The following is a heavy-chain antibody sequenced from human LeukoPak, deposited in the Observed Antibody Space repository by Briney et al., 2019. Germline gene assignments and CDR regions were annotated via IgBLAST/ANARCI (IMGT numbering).Heavy chain of an antibody. Sequence: PSETLSLTCTVSGVSISYDYWNWIRQPPGKGPELIGYIYYSGSTNYNPSLKSRVTISVDTSKNQFSLKLTSVTAADTAVYYCARVWSSRKAFDIWGQGTMVTVSS. CDR1: GVSISYDY. CDR2: IYYSGST. J-gene: IGHJ3*02. V-gene: IGHV4-59*01. CDR3: ARVWSSRKAFDI. D-gene: IGHD3-16*01.